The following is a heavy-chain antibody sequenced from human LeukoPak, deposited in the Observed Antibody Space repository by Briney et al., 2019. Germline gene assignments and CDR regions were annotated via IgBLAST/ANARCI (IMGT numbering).Heavy chain of an antibody. D-gene: IGHD6-13*01. J-gene: IGHJ4*02. CDR3: ASKYSFSWDGDY. V-gene: IGHV3-48*03. Sequence: PGGSLRLSCAASGFTFSSYEMNWVRQAPGKGLEWVSYISSSGSTIYYADSVKGRFTISRDNAKSSLYLQMNGLRAEDTAVYYCASKYSFSWDGDYWGQGTLVTVSS. CDR1: GFTFSSYE. CDR2: ISSSGSTI.